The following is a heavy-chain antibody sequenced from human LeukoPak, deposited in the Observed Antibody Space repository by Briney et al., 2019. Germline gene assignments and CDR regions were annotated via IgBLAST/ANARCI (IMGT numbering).Heavy chain of an antibody. Sequence: SVKVSCKASGGTFSSYAISWVRQAPGQGLERMGGIIPIFGTANYAQKFQGRVTITADESTSTAYMELSSLRSGDTAAYYCARDVGLRLGELSLYYFDYWGQGTLVTVSS. V-gene: IGHV1-69*13. CDR2: IIPIFGTA. CDR1: GGTFSSYA. D-gene: IGHD3-16*02. J-gene: IGHJ4*02. CDR3: ARDVGLRLGELSLYYFDY.